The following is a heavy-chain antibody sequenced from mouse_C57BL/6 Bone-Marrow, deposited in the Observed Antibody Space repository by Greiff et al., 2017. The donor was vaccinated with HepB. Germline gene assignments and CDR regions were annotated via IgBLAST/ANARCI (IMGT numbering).Heavy chain of an antibody. Sequence: EVKLVESGGGLVQPGGSLKLSCAASGFTFSDYGMAWVRQAPRKGPEWVAFISNLAYSIYYADTVTGRFTISRENAKNTLYLEMSSLRSEDTAMYYCARHGSGYGGWYFDVWGTGTTVTVSS. D-gene: IGHD1-1*01. V-gene: IGHV5-15*01. CDR2: ISNLAYSI. CDR3: ARHGSGYGGWYFDV. CDR1: GFTFSDYG. J-gene: IGHJ1*03.